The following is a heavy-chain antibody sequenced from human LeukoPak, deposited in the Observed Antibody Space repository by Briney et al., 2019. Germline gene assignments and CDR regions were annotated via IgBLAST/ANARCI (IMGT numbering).Heavy chain of an antibody. CDR1: GYTFTSYG. J-gene: IGHJ2*01. D-gene: IGHD6-13*01. V-gene: IGHV1-18*01. CDR2: ISAYNGNT. Sequence: ASVKVSCKASGYTFTSYGISWVRQAPGQGLEWMGWISAYNGNTNYAQKLQGRVTMTTDTSTGTAYMELRSLRSDDTAVYYCARDGGQQLVVWYFDLWGRGTLVTVSS. CDR3: ARDGGQQLVVWYFDL.